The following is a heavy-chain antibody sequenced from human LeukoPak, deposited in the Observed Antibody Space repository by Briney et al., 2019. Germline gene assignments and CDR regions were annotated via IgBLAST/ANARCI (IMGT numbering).Heavy chain of an antibody. CDR3: ARYPKSGYSGYECDH. D-gene: IGHD5-12*01. Sequence: GESLKISCKASGYSFTTYWIGWVRQVPGKGLEWMAIIYPADSTAKYSPSFQGQVTISVDKSKNTAHLQWSRLKASDSAMYYCARYPKSGYSGYECDHWGQGTLVTVSA. V-gene: IGHV5-51*01. CDR1: GYSFTTYW. J-gene: IGHJ4*02. CDR2: IYPADSTA.